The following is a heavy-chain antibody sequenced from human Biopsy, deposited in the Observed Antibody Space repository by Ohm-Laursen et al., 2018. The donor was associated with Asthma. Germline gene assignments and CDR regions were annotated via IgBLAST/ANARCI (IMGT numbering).Heavy chain of an antibody. CDR3: ARGDSSNWSHYYFDY. D-gene: IGHD3-22*01. CDR1: GDIFSVFG. J-gene: IGHJ4*02. V-gene: IGHV1-69*15. Sequence: SSVKVSCKSPGDIFSVFGVNWVRQAPGQGLEWMGKITPLYRTVNYAQRFQGRVTITADESTTTSYMELSSLKSDDTAVYYCARGDSSNWSHYYFDYWGQGTLVTVSS. CDR2: ITPLYRTV.